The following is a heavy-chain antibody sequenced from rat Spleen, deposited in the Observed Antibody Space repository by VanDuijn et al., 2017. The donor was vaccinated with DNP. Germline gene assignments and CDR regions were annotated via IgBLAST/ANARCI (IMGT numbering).Heavy chain of an antibody. CDR2: IIYDGSRT. Sequence: EVQLVESGGGLVQPGRSLKLSCAASGFTFSEYIMAWVRQVPKKGLEWVATIIYDGSRTYYRDSVKGRFTISRDNAKSTLYLQMDSLRSEETATYYCARVQLGYYALDAWGQGTSVTVSS. D-gene: IGHD5-1*01. CDR3: ARVQLGYYALDA. J-gene: IGHJ4*01. V-gene: IGHV5S10*01. CDR1: GFTFSEYI.